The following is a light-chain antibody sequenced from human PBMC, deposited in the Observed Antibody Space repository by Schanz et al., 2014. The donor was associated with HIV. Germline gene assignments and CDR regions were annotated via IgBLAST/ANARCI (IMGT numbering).Light chain of an antibody. V-gene: IGLV1-44*01. CDR3: CSYAGRCL. CDR1: TSTIGSNT. Sequence: QSVLTQPPSASGTPGQRITISCSGSTSTIGSNTVNWYQQLPGTAPKLLIYSNDQRPSGVPARFSGSKSGTSASLAISGLQSEDEADYYCCSYAGRCLFGGGTKLTVL. CDR2: SND. J-gene: IGLJ2*01.